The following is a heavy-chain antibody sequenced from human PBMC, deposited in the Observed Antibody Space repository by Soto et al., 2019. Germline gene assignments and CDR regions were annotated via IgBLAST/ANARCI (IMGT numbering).Heavy chain of an antibody. V-gene: IGHV4-30-2*02. Sequence: SETLSLTCAVSGGSISSGGYSWSWIRQPPGKGLEWIGYIYHSGSTNYNPSLKGRVTMSVDTSKNQFSLKLTSVNTADTAIYYCTRGGDPYKTGHWGQGTLVT. J-gene: IGHJ4*02. CDR1: GGSISSGGYS. D-gene: IGHD2-21*01. CDR3: TRGGDPYKTGH. CDR2: IYHSGST.